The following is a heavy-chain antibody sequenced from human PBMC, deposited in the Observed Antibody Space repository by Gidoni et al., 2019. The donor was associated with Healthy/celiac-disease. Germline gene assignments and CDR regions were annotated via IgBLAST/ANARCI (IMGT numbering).Heavy chain of an antibody. CDR1: GYTFTSSD. V-gene: IGHV1-8*01. Sequence: QVQLVQSGAEVKKPGASVQFPCTASGYTFTSSDINWVRQATGQGLEWMGWMNPNSGNTGYAQKFQGRVTMTRNTSISTAYMELSSLRSEDTAVYYCARDRDAFDIWGQGTMVTVSS. CDR3: ARDRDAFDI. J-gene: IGHJ3*02. CDR2: MNPNSGNT.